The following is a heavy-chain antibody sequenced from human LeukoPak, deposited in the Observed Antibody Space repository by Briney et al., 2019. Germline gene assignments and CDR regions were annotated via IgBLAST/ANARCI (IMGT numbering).Heavy chain of an antibody. J-gene: IGHJ6*02. V-gene: IGHV3-74*01. CDR2: IKTDGSVT. CDR1: GFTFSYYA. Sequence: GGSLRLSCAASGFTFSYYAMTWVRQAPGKGLVWVSRIKTDGSVTNYADSVEGRFTISRDTAKNTVYLQMNSLRVEETAIYYCARGISMDVWGQGTTVTVSS. CDR3: ARGISMDV.